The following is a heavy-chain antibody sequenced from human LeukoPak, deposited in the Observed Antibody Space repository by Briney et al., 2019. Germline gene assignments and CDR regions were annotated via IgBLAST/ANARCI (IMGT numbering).Heavy chain of an antibody. V-gene: IGHV3-23*01. J-gene: IGHJ4*02. CDR1: GFTFSSYA. D-gene: IGHD3-22*01. Sequence: PGGSLRLSCAASGFTFSSYAMSWVRQAPGKELEWVSAISGSGGSTYYADSVEGRFTISRDNSKNTLYLQMNSLRAEDTAVYYCAKDQTRYDSSGFDYWGQGTLVTVS. CDR3: AKDQTRYDSSGFDY. CDR2: ISGSGGST.